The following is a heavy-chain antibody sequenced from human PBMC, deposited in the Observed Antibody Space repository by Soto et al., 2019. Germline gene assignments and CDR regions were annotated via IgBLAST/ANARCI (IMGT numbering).Heavy chain of an antibody. CDR1: GGSISSSSYY. V-gene: IGHV4-39*02. CDR2: IYYSGST. CDR3: ARDRRGYDLGVPWFDP. D-gene: IGHD5-12*01. J-gene: IGHJ5*02. Sequence: SETLSLTCTVSGGSISSSSYYWGWIRQPPGKGLEWIGSIYYSGSTYYNPSLKSRVTISVDTSKNQFSLKLSSVTAADTAVYYCARDRRGYDLGVPWFDPWGQGTLVTVSS.